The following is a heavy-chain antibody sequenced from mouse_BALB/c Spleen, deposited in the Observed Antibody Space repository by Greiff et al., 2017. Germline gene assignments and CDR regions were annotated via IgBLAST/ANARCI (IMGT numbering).Heavy chain of an antibody. V-gene: IGHV1-9*01. CDR2: ILPGSGST. J-gene: IGHJ4*01. D-gene: IGHD2-1*01. CDR3: ASEGNYDAMDY. Sequence: VQLQQSGAELMKPGASVKISCKATGYTFSSYWIEWVKQRPGHGLEWIGEILPGSGSTNYNEKFKGKATFTADTSSNTAYMQLSSLTSEDSAVYYCASEGNYDAMDYWGQGTSVTVSS. CDR1: GYTFSSYW.